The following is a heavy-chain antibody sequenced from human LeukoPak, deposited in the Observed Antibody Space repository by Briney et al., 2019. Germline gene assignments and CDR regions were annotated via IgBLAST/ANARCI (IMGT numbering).Heavy chain of an antibody. J-gene: IGHJ6*02. CDR1: GGSISSYY. D-gene: IGHD3-10*01. Sequence: PSETLSLTCTVSGGSISSYYWSWIRQPAGKGLEWIGRIYTSGSTNYNPSLKSRVTISVDTSKNQFSLKLSSVTAADTAVYYCARLLSGLMVRGVYYGMDVWGQGTTVTVSS. V-gene: IGHV4-4*07. CDR3: ARLLSGLMVRGVYYGMDV. CDR2: IYTSGST.